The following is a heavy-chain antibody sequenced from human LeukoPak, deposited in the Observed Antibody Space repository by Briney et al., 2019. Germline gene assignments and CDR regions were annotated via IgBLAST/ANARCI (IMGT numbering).Heavy chain of an antibody. CDR1: GGTFSSYA. V-gene: IGHV1-69*04. J-gene: IGHJ4*02. D-gene: IGHD2-2*01. CDR3: ARAYAYCSSTSCYGYYFDY. CDR2: IIPILGIA. Sequence: GASVRVSCKASGGTFSSYAISWVRQAPGQGLEWMGRIIPILGIANYAQKFQGRVTITADKSTSTAYMELSSLRSEDTAVYYCARAYAYCSSTSCYGYYFDYWGQGTLVTVSS.